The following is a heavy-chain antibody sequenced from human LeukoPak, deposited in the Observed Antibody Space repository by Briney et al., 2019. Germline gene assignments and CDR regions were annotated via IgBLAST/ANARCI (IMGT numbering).Heavy chain of an antibody. CDR3: TTDKISDYGDYFDY. CDR1: GFTFSNAW. Sequence: NPGGSLRLSCAASGFTFSNAWMSWVRQAPGKGLEWVGRIKSKTDGGTTDYAAPVKGRFTISRDDSKNTLYLQMNSLKTEDTAVYYCTTDKISDYGDYFDYWGQGTLVTVSP. V-gene: IGHV3-15*01. J-gene: IGHJ4*02. D-gene: IGHD4-17*01. CDR2: IKSKTDGGTT.